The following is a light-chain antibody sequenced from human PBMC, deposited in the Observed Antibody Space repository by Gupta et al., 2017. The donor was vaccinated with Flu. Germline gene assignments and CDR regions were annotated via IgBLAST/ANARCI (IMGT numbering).Light chain of an antibody. J-gene: IGKJ1*01. Sequence: DIQVTQSPPSLSASVGDTVTITCRASQDIKNDLGWYQHRPGKAPKRLIHTASSLQSGVPSRFSGSGSGTQFTLTISSLQPEDFATYYCRQDNAYPRTFGQGTKVEIK. CDR2: TAS. CDR1: QDIKND. V-gene: IGKV1-17*01. CDR3: RQDNAYPRT.